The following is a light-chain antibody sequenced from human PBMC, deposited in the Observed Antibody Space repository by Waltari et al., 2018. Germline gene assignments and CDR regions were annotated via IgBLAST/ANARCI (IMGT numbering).Light chain of an antibody. V-gene: IGLV4-69*01. J-gene: IGLJ3*02. Sequence: QLVLTQSPSASASLGASVTLTCTLSSGHSTNIIAWLQQQPEKGPRFLMNVKSDGSHNKGVGIPDRFSCSSSGAERYLTISSLQSEDEADYYCQTGGHGTWVFGGGTRLTVL. CDR1: SGHSTNI. CDR2: VKSDGSH. CDR3: QTGGHGTWV.